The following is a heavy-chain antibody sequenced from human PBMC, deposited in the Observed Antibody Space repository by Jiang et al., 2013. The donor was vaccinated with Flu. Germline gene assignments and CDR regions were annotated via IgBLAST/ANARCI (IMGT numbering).Heavy chain of an antibody. CDR1: SGSITTVSSY. J-gene: IGHJ6*02. Sequence: PGLVKPSETLSLTCSVSSGSITTVSSYWSWVRQPPGKGLEWIGSVFETGSTYYSPSLRSRITISVDKSKNQFSLKLKSVTAADTAVYFCARAEGGSLEGGMDVWGLGTTVIVSS. CDR2: VFETGST. V-gene: IGHV4-39*07. D-gene: IGHD5-12*01. CDR3: ARAEGGSLEGGMDV.